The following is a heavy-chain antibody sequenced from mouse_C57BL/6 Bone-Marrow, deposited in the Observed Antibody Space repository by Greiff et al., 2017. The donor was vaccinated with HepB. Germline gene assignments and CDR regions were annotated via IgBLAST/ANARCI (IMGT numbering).Heavy chain of an antibody. D-gene: IGHD2-3*01. CDR2: ISYDGSN. J-gene: IGHJ2*01. V-gene: IGHV3-6*01. Sequence: DVKLQESGPGLVKPSQSLSLTCSVTGYSITSGYYWNWIRQFPGNKLEWMGYISYDGSNNYNPSLKNRISITRDTSKNQFFLKLKSVTTEDTATYYCAREYYDGYWGQGTTLTVSS. CDR3: AREYYDGY. CDR1: GYSITSGYY.